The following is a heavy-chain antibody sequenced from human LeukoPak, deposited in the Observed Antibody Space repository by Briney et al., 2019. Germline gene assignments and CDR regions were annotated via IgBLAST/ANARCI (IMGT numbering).Heavy chain of an antibody. D-gene: IGHD2-15*01. CDR3: ARHGSGGTRKAFDV. J-gene: IGHJ3*01. CDR2: IYYSGST. CDR1: GGSISSYY. Sequence: SETLSLTCTVSGGSISSYYWSWIRQPPGKGLEWIGYIYYSGSTNYNPSLKSRVTISVDTSKNQFSLKLSSVTAADTAVYYCARHGSGGTRKAFDVWGQGTMVTVSS. V-gene: IGHV4-59*08.